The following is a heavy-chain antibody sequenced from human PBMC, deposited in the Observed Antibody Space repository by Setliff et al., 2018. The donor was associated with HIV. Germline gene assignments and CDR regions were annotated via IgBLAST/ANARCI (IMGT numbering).Heavy chain of an antibody. V-gene: IGHV4-31*03. CDR3: ARAFCSSASCYGGGDAFDI. J-gene: IGHJ3*02. Sequence: SETLSLTCTVSGGSISSGGYYWGWIRQHPGRGLEWIGYIYYSGNTYYNPSLKSRLTISVDTSKNHFSLKLSSVTAADTAVYYCARAFCSSASCYGGGDAFDIWGQGTMVTVSS. D-gene: IGHD2-2*01. CDR2: IYYSGNT. CDR1: GGSISSGGYY.